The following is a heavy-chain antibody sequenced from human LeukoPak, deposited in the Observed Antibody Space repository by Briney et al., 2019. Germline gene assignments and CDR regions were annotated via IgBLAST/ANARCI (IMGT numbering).Heavy chain of an antibody. CDR2: NNGDGSTT. CDR1: GFSLSGYW. Sequence: GGSLRLSCVASGFSLSGYWMYWVRQAPGKGLMCISRNNGDGSTTNYADVVKGRFTMSRDNVKNTLYLQMNSLRAEDTAVYYCARDGGRRDGYTLDAFDIWGQGTMVTVSS. CDR3: ARDGGRRDGYTLDAFDI. V-gene: IGHV3-74*01. J-gene: IGHJ3*02. D-gene: IGHD5-24*01.